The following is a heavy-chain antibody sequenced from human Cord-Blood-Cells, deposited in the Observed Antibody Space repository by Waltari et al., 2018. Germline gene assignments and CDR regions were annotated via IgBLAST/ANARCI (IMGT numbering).Heavy chain of an antibody. D-gene: IGHD3-22*01. V-gene: IGHV4-34*01. J-gene: IGHJ6*02. Sequence: QVQLQQWGAGLLKPSETLSLTCAVYGGSFSGYYWSWIRQPPGKGREWIGEINQSGTTHYTPSLKSRLTRSGDTSKNQFPLTLSSGTAADTAVYYCARGASSGYYYYYYYGMDVWGQGTTVTVSS. CDR2: INQSGTT. CDR1: GGSFSGYY. CDR3: ARGASSGYYYYYYYGMDV.